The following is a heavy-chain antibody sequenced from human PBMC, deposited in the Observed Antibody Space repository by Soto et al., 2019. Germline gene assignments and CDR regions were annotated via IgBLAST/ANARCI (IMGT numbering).Heavy chain of an antibody. CDR3: ARTYYDFWSGYRYLDY. V-gene: IGHV4-59*08. CDR2: IYYSGST. CDR1: GGSISSYY. J-gene: IGHJ4*02. D-gene: IGHD3-3*01. Sequence: SETLSLTCTVSGGSISSYYWSWIRQPPGKGLEWIGYIYYSGSTNYNPSLKSRVTISVDTSKNQFSLKLSSVTAADTSVYYCARTYYDFWSGYRYLDYWGQGTLVTVSS.